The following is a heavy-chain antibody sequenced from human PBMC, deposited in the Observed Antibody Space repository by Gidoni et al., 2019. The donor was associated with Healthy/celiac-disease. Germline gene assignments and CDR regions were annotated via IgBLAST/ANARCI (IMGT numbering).Heavy chain of an antibody. CDR2: INPSGGST. CDR3: ARDGYYYDSSGYYGMDV. J-gene: IGHJ6*02. CDR1: GYTFTSYY. V-gene: IGHV1-46*01. Sequence: QVQLVQSGAEVKKPGASVKVSCKASGYTFTSYYMHWVRQAPGQGLEWMGIINPSGGSTSYAQKFQGRVTMTRDTSTSTVYMELSSLGSEDTAVYYCARDGYYYDSSGYYGMDVWGQGTTVTVSS. D-gene: IGHD3-22*01.